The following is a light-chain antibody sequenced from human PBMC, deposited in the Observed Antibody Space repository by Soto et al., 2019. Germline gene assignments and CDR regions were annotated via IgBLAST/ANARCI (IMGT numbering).Light chain of an antibody. V-gene: IGLV2-14*01. CDR1: SSDVGGYNY. Sequence: QSALTQPASVSGSPGQSITISCTGTSSDVGGYNYVSWYQQHPGKAPKLMIYEVSNRPSGVSNRFSGSKSGNTASLTISGLQAEVEAHHYCSSYNSSSILYVFGTGTKVTVL. CDR2: EVS. CDR3: SSYNSSSILYV. J-gene: IGLJ1*01.